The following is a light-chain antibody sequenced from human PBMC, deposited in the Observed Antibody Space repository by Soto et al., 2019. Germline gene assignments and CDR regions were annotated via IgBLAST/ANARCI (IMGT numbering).Light chain of an antibody. CDR3: SSYAGSNTWV. CDR2: EVN. CDR1: NSDVGAYNY. Sequence: QSALTQPPSASGSPGQSVTISCTGTNSDVGAYNYVSWYRQHPDKAPKLLIFEVNSRPSGVPDRFSGSKSGNTASLTVSGLQAEDESHYYCSSYAGSNTWVFGGGTKVTVL. J-gene: IGLJ3*02. V-gene: IGLV2-8*01.